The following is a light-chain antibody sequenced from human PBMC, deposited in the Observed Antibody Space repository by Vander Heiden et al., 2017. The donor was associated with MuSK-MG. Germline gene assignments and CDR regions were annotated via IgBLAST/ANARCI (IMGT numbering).Light chain of an antibody. Sequence: QSALTQPPSASGSPGQSVTISCTGTSSDIGNSNFVSWYQQRPGKVPKFIMYEVSKRPSGVPDRFSGSKSDNTASLTVSGLQAEDGADYYCCSYAGSNTPYVFGTGTKVTVL. J-gene: IGLJ1*01. CDR3: CSYAGSNTPYV. CDR1: SSDIGNSNF. CDR2: EVS. V-gene: IGLV2-8*01.